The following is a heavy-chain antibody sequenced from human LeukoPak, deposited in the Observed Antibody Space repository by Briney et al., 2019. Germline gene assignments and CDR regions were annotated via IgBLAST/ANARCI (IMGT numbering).Heavy chain of an antibody. CDR1: GYTFTSYG. CDR3: ARVLFLEWLLYEANVYYYMDV. CDR2: ISAYNGNT. Sequence: ASVKVSCKASGYTFTSYGISWVRQAPGQGLEWMGWISAYNGNTNYAQKLQGRVTMTTDTSTSTAYTELRSLRSDDTAVYYCARVLFLEWLLYEANVYYYMDVWGKGTTVTVSS. J-gene: IGHJ6*03. D-gene: IGHD3-3*01. V-gene: IGHV1-18*01.